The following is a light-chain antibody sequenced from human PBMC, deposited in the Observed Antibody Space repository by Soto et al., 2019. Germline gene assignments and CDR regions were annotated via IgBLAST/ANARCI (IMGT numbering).Light chain of an antibody. V-gene: IGLV2-8*01. CDR3: SSYAGSNNRV. CDR2: EVS. CDR1: SSDVGGYNY. J-gene: IGLJ1*01. Sequence: QSALTQPPSASGSPGQSVTISCTGTSSDVGGYNYVSWYQQPPGKATKLMIYEVSKRPSGVHDCFAGSKSGNTASLTVSGLQAEDEAYYYSSSYAGSNNRVFGTGTKLTVL.